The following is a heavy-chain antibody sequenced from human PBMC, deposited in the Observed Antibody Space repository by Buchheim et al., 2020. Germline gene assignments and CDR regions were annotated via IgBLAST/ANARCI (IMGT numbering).Heavy chain of an antibody. D-gene: IGHD3-10*01. J-gene: IGHJ6*02. CDR3: ARDLTGGSGSRYYGMDV. CDR2: INPSGGST. V-gene: IGHV1-46*01. CDR1: GYTFTSYY. Sequence: QVQLVQSGAEVKKPGASVKVPCKASGYTFTSYYTHWVRQAPGQGLEWMGIINPSGGSTSYAQKFQGRVTMTRDTSTSSVYMELSSLRSEDTAVYYCARDLTGGSGSRYYGMDVWGQGTT.